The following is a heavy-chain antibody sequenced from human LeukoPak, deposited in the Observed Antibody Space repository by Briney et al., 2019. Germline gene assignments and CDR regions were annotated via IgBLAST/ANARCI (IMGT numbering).Heavy chain of an antibody. CDR2: INSDGSST. CDR1: GFTFSSYW. Sequence: PGGSLRLSCAASGFTFSSYWMHWVRQAPGKGLVWVSLINSDGSSTSYADSVKGRFTITRDNAKNTLYLQMNSLRAEDTAVYYCARANYYGSGRAAFDIWGQGTMVTVSS. D-gene: IGHD3-10*01. V-gene: IGHV3-74*01. J-gene: IGHJ3*02. CDR3: ARANYYGSGRAAFDI.